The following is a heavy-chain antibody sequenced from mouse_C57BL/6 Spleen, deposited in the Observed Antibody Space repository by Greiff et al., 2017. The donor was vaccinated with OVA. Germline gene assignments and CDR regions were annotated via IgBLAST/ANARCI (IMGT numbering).Heavy chain of an antibody. J-gene: IGHJ2*01. Sequence: DVKLVESEGGLVQPGSSMKLSCTASGFTFSDYYMAWVRQVPEKGLEWVANINYDGSSTYYLDSLKSRFIISRDNAKNILYLQMSSLKSEDTATYYCARRGIDYYGSSYFFDYWGQGTTLTVSS. CDR3: ARRGIDYYGSSYFFDY. D-gene: IGHD1-1*01. V-gene: IGHV5-16*01. CDR2: INYDGSST. CDR1: GFTFSDYY.